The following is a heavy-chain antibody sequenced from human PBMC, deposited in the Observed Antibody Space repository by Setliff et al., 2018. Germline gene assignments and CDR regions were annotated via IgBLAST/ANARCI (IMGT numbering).Heavy chain of an antibody. V-gene: IGHV1-2*02. J-gene: IGHJ5*02. Sequence: ASVKVSCKASGYAVTGYHIHWVRQAPGQGPGWMGWINPNTGGTNYAQKFQGRVTMTRDTSITTAYMELSSLRSDDTAVYYCARVAIMGPPSWGQGTLVTVSS. CDR3: ARVAIMGPPS. D-gene: IGHD3-16*01. CDR1: GYAVTGYH. CDR2: INPNTGGT.